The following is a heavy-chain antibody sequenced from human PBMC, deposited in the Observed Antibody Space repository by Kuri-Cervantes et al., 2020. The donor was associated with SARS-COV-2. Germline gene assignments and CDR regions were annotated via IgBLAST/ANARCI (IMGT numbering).Heavy chain of an antibody. V-gene: IGHV1-46*01. CDR3: ARKSRCSGGCNYGMDA. CDR2: INPSGGST. CDR1: GYTFTSYY. D-gene: IGHD2-15*01. J-gene: IGHJ6*02. Sequence: ASVKVSCKASGYTFTSYYMHWVRQAPGQGLEWMGIINPSGGSTSYAQKFQGRVTMTRDTSTSTVYMELSSLRSEDTAVYYCARKSRCSGGCNYGMDAWGQGTTVTVSS.